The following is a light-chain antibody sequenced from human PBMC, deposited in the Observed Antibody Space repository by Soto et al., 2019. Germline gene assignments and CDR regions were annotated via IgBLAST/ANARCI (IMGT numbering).Light chain of an antibody. CDR1: QSVSSSY. V-gene: IGKV3-20*01. J-gene: IGKJ1*01. CDR2: GAS. Sequence: EIVSTQSPGALSLSPRERATLSCMASQSVSSSYLAWYQQQPGQAPRLLIYGASSRATGIPDRFSGSGSGTDFTLTISRLEPEDFAVYYCQQYGSSSWTFGQGGKVDIK. CDR3: QQYGSSSWT.